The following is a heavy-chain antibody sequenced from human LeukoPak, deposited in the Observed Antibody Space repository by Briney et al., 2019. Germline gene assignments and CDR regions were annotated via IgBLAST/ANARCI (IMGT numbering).Heavy chain of an antibody. CDR2: INHSGST. Sequence: PSETLSLTCAVYGGSFSGYYWSWIRQPPGKGLEWIGEINHSGSTNYNPSLRSRVTISVDTSKNQFSLKLSSVTAADTAVYYCARGNRYYYGSGSYSPKKNWFDPWGQGTLVTVSS. D-gene: IGHD3-10*01. CDR1: GGSFSGYY. CDR3: ARGNRYYYGSGSYSPKKNWFDP. J-gene: IGHJ5*02. V-gene: IGHV4-34*01.